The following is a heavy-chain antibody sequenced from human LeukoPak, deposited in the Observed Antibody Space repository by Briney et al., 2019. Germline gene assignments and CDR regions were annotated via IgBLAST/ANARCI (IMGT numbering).Heavy chain of an antibody. CDR2: IYYSGST. J-gene: IGHJ4*02. CDR1: GGSITGYY. CDR3: AGENTAKVTIDY. Sequence: ETLSLTCTVSGGSITGYYWSWIRQPPGKGLEWIGYIYYSGSTNYDPSLKSRVTISVDTSKTQFSLKLSSVTAADTAVYYCAGENTAKVTIDYWGQGTLVTVSS. V-gene: IGHV4-59*12. D-gene: IGHD5-18*01.